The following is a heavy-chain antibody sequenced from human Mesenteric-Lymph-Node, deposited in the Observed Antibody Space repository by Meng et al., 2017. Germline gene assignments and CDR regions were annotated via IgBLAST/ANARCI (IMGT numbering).Heavy chain of an antibody. CDR2: IKQDGSEK. V-gene: IGHV3-7*01. CDR3: ARDRPLLWFGEAFDI. CDR1: GFTFSSYW. Sequence: GESLKISCAASGFTFSSYWMSWVRQAPGKGLEWVANIKQDGSEKYYVDSVKDRFTISRDNAKNSLYLQMNSLRAEDTAVYYCARDRPLLWFGEAFDIWGRGTMVTVSS. J-gene: IGHJ3*02. D-gene: IGHD3-10*01.